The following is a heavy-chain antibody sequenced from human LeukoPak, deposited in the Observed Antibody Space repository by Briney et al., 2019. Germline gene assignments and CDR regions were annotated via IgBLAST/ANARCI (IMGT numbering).Heavy chain of an antibody. CDR2: IYYSGST. Sequence: SETLSLTCTVSGGSISSYYWSWIRQPPGKGLEWIGYIYYSGSTNYNPSLRSQVTISVNTSKNQFSLKLSSVTAADTAVYYCARLGPYYDSSGYYSKYNWFDPWGQGTLVTVSS. V-gene: IGHV4-59*08. J-gene: IGHJ5*02. CDR1: GGSISSYY. D-gene: IGHD3-22*01. CDR3: ARLGPYYDSSGYYSKYNWFDP.